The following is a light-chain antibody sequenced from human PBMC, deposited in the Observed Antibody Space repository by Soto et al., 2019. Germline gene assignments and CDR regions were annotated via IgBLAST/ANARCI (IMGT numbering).Light chain of an antibody. Sequence: EIMMTQSPSTLSLSPGERATLSCRASQSVSNNVAWYQQKVGQAPRLLIYYASTRASGIPARFSGSGSGTEFTLTITSLQSEDFALYYCQQYNDWPPITFGQGTRLEIK. CDR2: YAS. V-gene: IGKV3-15*01. J-gene: IGKJ5*01. CDR1: QSVSNN. CDR3: QQYNDWPPIT.